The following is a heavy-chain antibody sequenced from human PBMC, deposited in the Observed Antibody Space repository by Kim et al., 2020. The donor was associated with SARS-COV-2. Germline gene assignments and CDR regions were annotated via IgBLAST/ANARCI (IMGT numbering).Heavy chain of an antibody. Sequence: GGSLRLSCAASGFTFNDYGMHWVRQAPGKGLVWVALIYFDGSKKYYTDSVKGRFTISRDNSKHTVYLQMNSLRAEDTAVYYCAREGDYDDPRGGSMDAWG. CDR3: AREGDYDDPRGGSMDA. CDR2: IYFDGSKK. D-gene: IGHD4-17*01. CDR1: GFTFNDYG. V-gene: IGHV3-33*01. J-gene: IGHJ6*03.